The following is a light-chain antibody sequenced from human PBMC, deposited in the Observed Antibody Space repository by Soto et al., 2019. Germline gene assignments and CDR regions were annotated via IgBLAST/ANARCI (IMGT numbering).Light chain of an antibody. CDR2: AAS. J-gene: IGKJ5*01. V-gene: IGKV1-6*01. CDR3: LQDYYYPYT. Sequence: IQMTQSASALSASVGDRVTITCRARQSISIWLAWYQQKPGKAPKLLIYAASSLQSGVSSRFSGSGSGTDFTLTISSLQPEDFATYYCLQDYYYPYTFGQGTRLEIK. CDR1: QSISIW.